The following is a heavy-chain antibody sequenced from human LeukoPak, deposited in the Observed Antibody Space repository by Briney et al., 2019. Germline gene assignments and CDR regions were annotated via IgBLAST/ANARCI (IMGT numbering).Heavy chain of an antibody. CDR2: ISGSGGST. Sequence: PGGSLRLSCAASGFTFSSYAMGWVRQAPGKGLEWVSAISGSGGSTYYADSVKGRFTISRDNSKNTLYLQMNSLRAEGTAVYYCAKEGIQLWLPDDYWGQGTLVTVSS. V-gene: IGHV3-23*01. CDR1: GFTFSSYA. D-gene: IGHD5-18*01. J-gene: IGHJ4*02. CDR3: AKEGIQLWLPDDY.